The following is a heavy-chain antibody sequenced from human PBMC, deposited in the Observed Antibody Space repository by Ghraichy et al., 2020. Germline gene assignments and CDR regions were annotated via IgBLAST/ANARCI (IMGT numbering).Heavy chain of an antibody. CDR2: IWYDGSDK. V-gene: IGHV3-33*01. CDR3: ARGFYYDSSGYPLDY. Sequence: GGSLRLSCAASGFTFSNYGMHWVRKAPGMGLEWVAVIWYDGSDKKYADSVKGRFTISRDNSKKTLFLQMNSLRAEDTAVYYCARGFYYDSSGYPLDYWGQGTLVTVSS. CDR1: GFTFSNYG. D-gene: IGHD3-22*01. J-gene: IGHJ4*02.